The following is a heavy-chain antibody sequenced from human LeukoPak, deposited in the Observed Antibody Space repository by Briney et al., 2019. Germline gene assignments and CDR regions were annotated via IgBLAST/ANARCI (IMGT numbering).Heavy chain of an antibody. Sequence: ASVKVSCKASGYTFTSYGFSWVRQAPGQGLEWMGWISAYNGNTNYAQKLQDRITMTTDTSTSTAYMELRSLRSDDTAVYYCASSKNYYDSRGLDYWGQGTLVTVSS. CDR3: ASSKNYYDSRGLDY. D-gene: IGHD3-22*01. J-gene: IGHJ4*02. CDR1: GYTFTSYG. CDR2: ISAYNGNT. V-gene: IGHV1-18*01.